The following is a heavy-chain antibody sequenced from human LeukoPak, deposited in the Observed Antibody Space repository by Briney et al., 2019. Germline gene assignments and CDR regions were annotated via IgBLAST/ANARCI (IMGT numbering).Heavy chain of an antibody. D-gene: IGHD2-15*01. CDR1: GGSISSSSYY. Sequence: SETLSLTCTVSGGSISSSSYYWGWIRQPPGKGLEWIGSIYYSGSTYYNPSLKSRVTISVDTSKNQSSLKLSSVTAADTAVYYCARLRVVYGMDVWGQGTTVTVSS. CDR3: ARLRVVYGMDV. CDR2: IYYSGST. J-gene: IGHJ6*02. V-gene: IGHV4-39*01.